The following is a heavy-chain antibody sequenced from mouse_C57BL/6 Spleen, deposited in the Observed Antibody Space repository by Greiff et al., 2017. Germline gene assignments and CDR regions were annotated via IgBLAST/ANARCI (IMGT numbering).Heavy chain of an antibody. CDR2: INPSNGGT. Sequence: QVQLQQSGTELVKPGASVKLSCKASGYTFTSYWMHWVKQRPGQGLEWIGNINPSNGGTNYNEKFKSKATLTVDKSSSTAYMQLSSLTSEDSAVYYCARGGYSNYWYFDVWGTGTTVTVSS. J-gene: IGHJ1*03. CDR3: ARGGYSNYWYFDV. V-gene: IGHV1-53*01. CDR1: GYTFTSYW. D-gene: IGHD2-5*01.